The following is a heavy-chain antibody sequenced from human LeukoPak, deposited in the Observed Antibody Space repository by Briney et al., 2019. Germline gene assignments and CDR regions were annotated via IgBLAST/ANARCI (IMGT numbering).Heavy chain of an antibody. J-gene: IGHJ6*04. CDR1: GGSISSYY. D-gene: IGHD3-10*01. CDR2: IYYSGST. Sequence: SETLSLTCTVSGGSISSYYWSWIRQPPGQGLEWSGYIYYSGSTNYNPSLKSRVTISVDTSKNQFSLKLSSVTAADTAVYYCARGGLWFGDHRRMDAWGEGTSVTVSS. CDR3: ARGGLWFGDHRRMDA. V-gene: IGHV4-59*01.